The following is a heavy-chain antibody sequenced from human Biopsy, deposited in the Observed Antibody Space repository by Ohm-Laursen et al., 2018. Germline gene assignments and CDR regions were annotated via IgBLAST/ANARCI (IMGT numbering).Heavy chain of an antibody. CDR2: VFYTGTT. J-gene: IGHJ6*02. CDR1: GGSVNSDTSC. Sequence: GTLSLTCVVSGGSVNSDTSCWSWIRQPPGKGLEWIGYVFYTGTTNYSPSLKSRVTISLDTSRNQFSLRLSSVTAADTAMYYCARDTPNEHYLSGNIRHYSAMDVWGQGTAVTVSS. D-gene: IGHD4-23*01. CDR3: ARDTPNEHYLSGNIRHYSAMDV. V-gene: IGHV4-61*01.